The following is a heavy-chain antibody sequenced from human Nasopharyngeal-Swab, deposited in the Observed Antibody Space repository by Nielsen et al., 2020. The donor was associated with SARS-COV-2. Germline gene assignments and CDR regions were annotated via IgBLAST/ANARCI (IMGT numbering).Heavy chain of an antibody. CDR1: GFTFSSYG. V-gene: IGHV3-30*02. Sequence: GESLKISCAASGFTFSSYGMHWVRQAPGKGLEWVAFIRYDGSNKYYADSVKGRFTISRGNSKNTLYLQMNSLRAEDTAVYYCAKGVGSRDGYFGLGYYYMDVWGKGTTVTVSS. CDR2: IRYDGSNK. CDR3: AKGVGSRDGYFGLGYYYMDV. J-gene: IGHJ6*03. D-gene: IGHD5-24*01.